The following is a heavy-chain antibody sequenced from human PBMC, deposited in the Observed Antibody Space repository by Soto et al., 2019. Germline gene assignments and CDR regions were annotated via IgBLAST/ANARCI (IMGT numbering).Heavy chain of an antibody. CDR3: AKRTSMSGNYYFDY. V-gene: IGHV3-66*01. CDR1: GFTVSSNY. CDR2: IYSGGSA. D-gene: IGHD3-10*01. J-gene: IGHJ4*02. Sequence: GGSLRLSCAASGFTVSSNYMSWVRQAPGKGLEWVSVIYSGGSAYYADSVKGRFTISRDKSKNTLYLQMSSLRAEDTAVYYCAKRTSMSGNYYFDYWGQGTLVTVSS.